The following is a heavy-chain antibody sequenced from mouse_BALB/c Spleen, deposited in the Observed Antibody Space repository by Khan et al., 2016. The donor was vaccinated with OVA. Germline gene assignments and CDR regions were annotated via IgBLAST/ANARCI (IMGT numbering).Heavy chain of an antibody. Sequence: EVQVVESGGGLVKPGGSLKLSCAASGFTFSNYAMSRVRQTPEKRLEWVASISSGSSPYYPDSVKGRFTISRDNARNILYLQMSSLRSEDTAMYYWARDDWFAYWGQGTLVTVSA. J-gene: IGHJ3*01. V-gene: IGHV5-6-5*01. CDR3: ARDDWFAY. CDR2: ISSGSSP. CDR1: GFTFSNYA.